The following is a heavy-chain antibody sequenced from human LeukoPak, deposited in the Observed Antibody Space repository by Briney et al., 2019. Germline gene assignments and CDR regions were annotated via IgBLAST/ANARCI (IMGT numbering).Heavy chain of an antibody. D-gene: IGHD4-17*01. CDR1: GFFFGAYA. V-gene: IGHV3-49*03. J-gene: IGHJ6*03. CDR3: ARDQLGGDPDDYYYYYMDV. Sequence: GRSLRLSCTTSGFFFGAYAMSWFRKAPGKGQEWVGFIRSKTYGGAIEYAASVKGRFTISREDSKGIAYLQMNSLKTEDTAVYYCARDQLGGDPDDYYYYYMDVWGKGTTVTVSS. CDR2: IRSKTYGGAI.